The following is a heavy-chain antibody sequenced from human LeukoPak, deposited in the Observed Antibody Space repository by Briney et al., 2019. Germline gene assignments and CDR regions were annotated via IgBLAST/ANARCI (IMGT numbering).Heavy chain of an antibody. V-gene: IGHV3-11*04. CDR2: ISSSGSTI. CDR1: GFTFSDYY. J-gene: IGHJ3*02. D-gene: IGHD6-13*01. Sequence: GGSLRLSCAASGFTFSDYYMSWIRQAPGKGLEGGSYISSSGSTIYYADSVKGIFAISRDNATNSLYLQMNTLRAEDTAVYYCARVGIALDDAFDIWGQGTMATVSS. CDR3: ARVGIALDDAFDI.